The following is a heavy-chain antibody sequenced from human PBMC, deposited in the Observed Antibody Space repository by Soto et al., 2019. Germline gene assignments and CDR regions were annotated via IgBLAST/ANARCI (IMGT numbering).Heavy chain of an antibody. V-gene: IGHV4-39*01. CDR2: IYNSGST. Sequence: PSETLSLTCTVSGGSISSRSYHWGWIRQPPGKGLEWIGRIYNSGSTYYNASLKSRLSISIDTSKNQFSLKLSSVTAADTAVYYCARHPVYATGWQIDDWGQGALVTVSS. CDR1: GGSISSRSYH. D-gene: IGHD2-2*01. CDR3: ARHPVYATGWQIDD. J-gene: IGHJ4*02.